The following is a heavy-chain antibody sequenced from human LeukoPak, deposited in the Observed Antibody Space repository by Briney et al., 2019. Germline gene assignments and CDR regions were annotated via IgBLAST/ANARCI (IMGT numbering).Heavy chain of an antibody. CDR1: GYTFTNYG. CDR2: ISAYNGNT. CDR3: ARDKAVTTELTQYFQH. D-gene: IGHD4-11*01. J-gene: IGHJ1*01. Sequence: ASVKVSCKASGYTFTNYGISWVRQAPGQGLEWMGWISAYNGNTNYVEKVQGRVTMTTDTSTSTAYMELRSLTSDDTAVYYCARDKAVTTELTQYFQHWGQGTLVTVSS. V-gene: IGHV1-18*01.